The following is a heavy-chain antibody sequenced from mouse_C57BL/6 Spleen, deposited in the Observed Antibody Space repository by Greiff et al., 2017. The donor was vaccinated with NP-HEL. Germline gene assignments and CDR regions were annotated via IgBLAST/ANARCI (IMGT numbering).Heavy chain of an antibody. D-gene: IGHD2-4*01. CDR2: IDPSDSYT. CDR3: AREGGLRRSSWFAY. V-gene: IGHV1-59*01. Sequence: QVQLQQSGAELVRPGTSVKLSCKASGYTFTSYWMHWVKQRPGQGLEWIGVIDPSDSYTNYNQKFKGKATLTVDTSSSTAYMQLSSLTSEDSAVYYCAREGGLRRSSWFAYWGQGTLVTVSA. J-gene: IGHJ3*01. CDR1: GYTFTSYW.